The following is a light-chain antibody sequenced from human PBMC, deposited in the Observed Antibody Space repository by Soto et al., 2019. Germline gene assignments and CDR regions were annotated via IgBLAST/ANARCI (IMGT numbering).Light chain of an antibody. Sequence: VLTQPPSVSAAPGQNVTISCSGTSSNIGNNFVSWYQHLPGTAPKILIYDNVKRPSGIPDRFSGFKSGASATLGITGLQTGDEADYYCGSWDTSLSLCYVFGTGTKVTVL. CDR3: GSWDTSLSLCYV. CDR2: DNV. J-gene: IGLJ1*01. V-gene: IGLV1-51*01. CDR1: SSNIGNNF.